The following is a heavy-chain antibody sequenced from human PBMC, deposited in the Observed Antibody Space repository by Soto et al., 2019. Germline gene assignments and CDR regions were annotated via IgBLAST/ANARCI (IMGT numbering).Heavy chain of an antibody. CDR3: ARVDSGGYAYFYY. D-gene: IGHD5-12*01. V-gene: IGHV4-31*03. J-gene: IGHJ4*02. CDR2: IYYSGST. CDR1: GGSITRGGYY. Sequence: QVQLQESGPRLVKPSQTLSLTCTVSGGSITRGGYYWTWIRQHPGKGLEWIGYIYYSGSTYYNPSLKGRLTMSVETSKNLFSLRLSAVTVADTAVYYCARVDSGGYAYFYYCGQGTLVTFSS.